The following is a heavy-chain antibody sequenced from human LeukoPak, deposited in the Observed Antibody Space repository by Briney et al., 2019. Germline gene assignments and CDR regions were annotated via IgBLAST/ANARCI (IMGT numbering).Heavy chain of an antibody. CDR2: ISYDGSNK. CDR3: AGEDNYGDYGYYYYYYGMDV. V-gene: IGHV3-30*04. J-gene: IGHJ6*02. Sequence: QTGGSLRLSCAASGFTFSSYAMHWVRQAPGKGLEWVAVISYDGSNKYYADSVKGRFTISRDNSKNTLYLQMNSLRAEDTAVYYCAGEDNYGDYGYYYYYYGMDVWGQGTTVIVSS. CDR1: GFTFSSYA. D-gene: IGHD4-17*01.